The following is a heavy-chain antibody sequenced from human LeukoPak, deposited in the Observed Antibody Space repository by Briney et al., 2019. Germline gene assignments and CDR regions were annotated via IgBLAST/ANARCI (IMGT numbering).Heavy chain of an antibody. CDR1: GYTFSIYD. V-gene: IGHV1-8*01. D-gene: IGHD6-13*01. Sequence: ASVTVSCKASGYTFSIYDINWVRQAPGQGLEWLACMQPYSGNTDYAQKFQGRLTMTRNSSTNTVYMELSSLTSEDTAVYYCARATAGFDYWGQGTLVTVSS. CDR3: ARATAGFDY. CDR2: MQPYSGNT. J-gene: IGHJ4*02.